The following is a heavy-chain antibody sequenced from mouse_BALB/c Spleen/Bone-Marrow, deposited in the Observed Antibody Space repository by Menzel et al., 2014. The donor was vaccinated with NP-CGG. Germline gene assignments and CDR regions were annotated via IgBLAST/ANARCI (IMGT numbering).Heavy chain of an antibody. V-gene: IGHV5-12*02. CDR3: ARHNYDETWFAY. CDR1: GFTFSDYY. J-gene: IGHJ3*01. Sequence: EVKLVESGGGLVQPGGSLKLSCATSGFTFSDYYMYWVRQTPEKRLEWVAYISNGGGSTYYPDTVKGRLTISRDNAKNTLYLQMSRLKSEDTAMYYCARHNYDETWFAYWGQGTLVTVSA. CDR2: ISNGGGST. D-gene: IGHD2-4*01.